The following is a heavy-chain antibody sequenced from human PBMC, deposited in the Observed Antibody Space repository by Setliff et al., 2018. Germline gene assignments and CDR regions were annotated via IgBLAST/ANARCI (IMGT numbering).Heavy chain of an antibody. CDR1: ALTFSSYW. CDR3: AKPQVELRWGFES. J-gene: IGHJ4*02. CDR2: IKQDGSEI. D-gene: IGHD1-7*01. Sequence: QPGGSLRLSCAASALTFSSYWMNWVRQAPGKGLEWVANIKQDGSEIYYVDSVRGRFTISRDTAKNSVYLQMNSLRAEDTAVYYCAKPQVELRWGFESWGQGTPVTVSS. V-gene: IGHV3-7*01.